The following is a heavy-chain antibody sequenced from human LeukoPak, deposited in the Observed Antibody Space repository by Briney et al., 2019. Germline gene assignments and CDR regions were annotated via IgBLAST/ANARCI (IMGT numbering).Heavy chain of an antibody. Sequence: SETLSLTCTVSGVSISSGGQYWSWIRQSPGKGLEWIGYIFYRDSTNYNPSLKSRATISVDTSKNQFSLNLTSLTAADTAVYHCARDRGNGWPYFFDYWGRGTLVTVSS. D-gene: IGHD6-19*01. CDR2: IFYRDST. CDR3: ARDRGNGWPYFFDY. J-gene: IGHJ4*02. CDR1: GVSISSGGQY. V-gene: IGHV4-31*03.